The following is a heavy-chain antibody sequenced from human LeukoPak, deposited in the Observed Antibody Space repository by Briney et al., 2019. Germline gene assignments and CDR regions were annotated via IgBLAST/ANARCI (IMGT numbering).Heavy chain of an antibody. J-gene: IGHJ5*02. CDR2: IIPIFGTA. Sequence: ASVKVSCTASGGTFSSYAISWVRQAPGQGLEWMGRIIPIFGTANYAQKFQGRVTITADKSTSTAYMELSSLRSEDTAVYYCASLYCSGGSCYSAWFDPWGQGTLVTVSS. V-gene: IGHV1-69*06. CDR3: ASLYCSGGSCYSAWFDP. D-gene: IGHD2-15*01. CDR1: GGTFSSYA.